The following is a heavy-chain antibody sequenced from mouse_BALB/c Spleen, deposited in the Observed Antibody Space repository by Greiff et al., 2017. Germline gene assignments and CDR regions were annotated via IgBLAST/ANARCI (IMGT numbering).Heavy chain of an antibody. CDR1: GYSFTSYY. CDR3: ARSPYGNYYFDY. CDR2: IDPFNGGT. Sequence: VQLQQSGPELMKPGASVKISCKASGYSFTSYYMHWVKQSHGKSLEWIGYIDPFNGGTSYNQKFKGKATLTVDKSSSTAYMHLSSLTSEDSAVYYCARSPYGNYYFDYWGQGTTLTVSS. D-gene: IGHD2-1*01. J-gene: IGHJ2*01. V-gene: IGHV1S135*01.